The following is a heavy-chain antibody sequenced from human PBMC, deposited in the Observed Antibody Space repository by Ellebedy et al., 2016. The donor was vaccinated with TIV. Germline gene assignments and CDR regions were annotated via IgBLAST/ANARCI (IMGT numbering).Heavy chain of an antibody. Sequence: SETLSLXCSVSGGSVSTTTYYWVWIRQPPGKGLEWIGSISFSGDTSYNPSLESRVTLSVDTSKNQFSLMVTSMTAADAAVYYCARLSSGWYGWFDPWGQGALDTVSS. CDR2: ISFSGDT. CDR1: GGSVSTTTYY. J-gene: IGHJ5*02. D-gene: IGHD6-19*01. V-gene: IGHV4-39*01. CDR3: ARLSSGWYGWFDP.